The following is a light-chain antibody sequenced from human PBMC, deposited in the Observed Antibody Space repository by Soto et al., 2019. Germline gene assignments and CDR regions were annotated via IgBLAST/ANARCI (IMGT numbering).Light chain of an antibody. V-gene: IGKV3-15*01. J-gene: IGKJ2*01. CDR3: QQYNNWPLYT. CDR2: GAS. CDR1: QSVSSN. Sequence: EIVMTQSPATLSVSPGERATLSCRASQSVSSNLAWYQQKPGQAPRLLIYGASTRATGVPARFSGSGSGTDFTLTISSLQSEDLGVYHCQQYNNWPLYTFGQGTKLEIK.